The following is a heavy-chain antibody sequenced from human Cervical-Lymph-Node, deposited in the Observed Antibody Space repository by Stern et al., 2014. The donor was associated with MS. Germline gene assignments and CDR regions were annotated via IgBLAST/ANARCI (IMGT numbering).Heavy chain of an antibody. Sequence: EVQLVESEGGLVQPGGSLRLSCAASGFTFSSYAMSWVRQAPGKGLEWVSVISGSGGSTSYADCVKGRFTISRDNSKNTLYLQMNSLRAEDTAVYYCAKGGGYYGSGTQFDYWGQGTLVTVSS. J-gene: IGHJ4*02. D-gene: IGHD3-10*01. CDR2: ISGSGGST. V-gene: IGHV3-23*04. CDR3: AKGGGYYGSGTQFDY. CDR1: GFTFSSYA.